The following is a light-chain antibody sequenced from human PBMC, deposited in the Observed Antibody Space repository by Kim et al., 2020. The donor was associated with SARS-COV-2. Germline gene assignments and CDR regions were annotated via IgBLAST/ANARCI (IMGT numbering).Light chain of an antibody. CDR3: QQYGSSPYT. Sequence: PGETATLSCRASRSVSSNYFAWYQQKPGQAPRLLVYGASTRPAGIPDRFTGSGSGTDFTLTINRLEPEDFAVYYCQQYGSSPYTFGQGTKLEI. CDR2: GAS. V-gene: IGKV3-20*01. J-gene: IGKJ2*01. CDR1: RSVSSNY.